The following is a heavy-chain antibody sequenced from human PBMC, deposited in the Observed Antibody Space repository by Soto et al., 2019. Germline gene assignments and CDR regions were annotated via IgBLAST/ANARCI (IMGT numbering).Heavy chain of an antibody. CDR1: GFPFIGYG. D-gene: IGHD3-3*01. J-gene: IGHJ4*02. V-gene: IGHV3-7*03. CDR3: ARCGYYQKLDY. CDR2: IKEDGGEK. Sequence: PGGSLRLSCAASGFPFIGYGMSWVRQTPGKGLEWVASIKEDGGEKNYLDSVKGRFTISRDNAKNSLYLQMNSLRAEDTAVYYCARCGYYQKLDYWGQGTLVTVSS.